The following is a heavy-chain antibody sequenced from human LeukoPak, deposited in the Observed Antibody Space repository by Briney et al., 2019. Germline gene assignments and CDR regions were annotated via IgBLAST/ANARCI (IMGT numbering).Heavy chain of an antibody. CDR2: ISSSGSTI. D-gene: IGHD3-22*01. Sequence: IPGGSLRLSCAASGFTFSDYYMSWIRQAPGKGLEWVSYISSSGSTIYYADSVKGRFTISRDNAKNSLYLQMNSLRAEDTAVYYCAKAFIEDYYDSSGTFDYWGQGTLVTVSS. J-gene: IGHJ4*02. V-gene: IGHV3-11*01. CDR1: GFTFSDYY. CDR3: AKAFIEDYYDSSGTFDY.